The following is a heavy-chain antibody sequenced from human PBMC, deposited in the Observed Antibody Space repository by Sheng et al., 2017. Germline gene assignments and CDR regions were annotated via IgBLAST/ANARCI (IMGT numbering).Heavy chain of an antibody. CDR3: ARDFKLHWGTPPWYFDL. CDR1: GSSIATDYY. J-gene: IGHJ2*01. V-gene: IGHV4-38-2*02. CDR2: VYQSGTT. D-gene: IGHD3-16*01. Sequence: QVQLQESGPGLVEPSETLSLTCTVSGSSIATDYYWAWVRQTPGKGLEWIGSVYQSGTTYINPSLKGRATISVDTSNNKFSLRMTSVTVEDAAVYYCARDFKLHWGTPPWYFDLRGLALWSLSPQ.